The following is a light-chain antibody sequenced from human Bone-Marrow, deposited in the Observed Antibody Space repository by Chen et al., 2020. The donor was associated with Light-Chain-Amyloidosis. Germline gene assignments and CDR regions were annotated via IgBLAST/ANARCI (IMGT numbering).Light chain of an antibody. CDR3: QSADSSGTYEVI. CDR1: ALPTKY. CDR2: RDT. J-gene: IGLJ2*01. Sequence: ELTQPPSVSVSPGQTARITRSGDALPTKYAYWYQQKPGQAPVLVIHRDTERPSGISERFSGSSSGTTATLTISGVQAEDEADYHCQSADSSGTYEVIFGGGTKLTVL. V-gene: IGLV3-25*03.